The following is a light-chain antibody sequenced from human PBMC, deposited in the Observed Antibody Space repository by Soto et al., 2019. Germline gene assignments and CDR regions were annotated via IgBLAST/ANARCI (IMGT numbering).Light chain of an antibody. CDR1: QSVSRN. CDR2: GAS. V-gene: IGKV3-15*01. CDR3: QQYNNWPRT. Sequence: EIVITQSPATLSVSRGERATLSCRASQSVSRNLAWYQQKPGQAPRLLIYGASTRATGIPARFSGSGSGTEFTLTISSLQSEDFAFYYCQQYNNWPRTLGQGTKVDIK. J-gene: IGKJ1*01.